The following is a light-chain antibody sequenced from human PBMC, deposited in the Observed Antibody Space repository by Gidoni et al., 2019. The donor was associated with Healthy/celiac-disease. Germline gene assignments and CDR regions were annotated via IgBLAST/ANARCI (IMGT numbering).Light chain of an antibody. CDR3: QQLNSYAYT. CDR1: QGISSY. CDR2: AAS. V-gene: IGKV1-9*01. Sequence: QLTPSPSSLSPSVGDRVTITCRASQGISSYLAWYQQKPGKAPKLLLYAASTLQSGVPSRFSGSGSGTDFTLTISSLQPEDFATYYCQQLNSYAYTFGEGTKLEIK. J-gene: IGKJ2*01.